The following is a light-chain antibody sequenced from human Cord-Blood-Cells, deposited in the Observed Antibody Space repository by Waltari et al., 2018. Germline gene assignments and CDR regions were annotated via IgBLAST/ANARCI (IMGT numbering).Light chain of an antibody. J-gene: IGKJ2*03. CDR1: QSVSSSY. Sequence: EIVLTQSPGTLSLSPGERATLACRASQSVSSSYLAWYQQKPGQAPRLLIYGASSRAPGIPDRFSGSGSATDFTLTISRLEPEDIAVYYCQQYGSSPYSFGQGTKLEIK. CDR2: GAS. V-gene: IGKV3-20*01. CDR3: QQYGSSPYS.